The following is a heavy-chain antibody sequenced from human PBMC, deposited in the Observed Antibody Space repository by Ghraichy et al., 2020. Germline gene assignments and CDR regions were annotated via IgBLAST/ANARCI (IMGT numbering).Heavy chain of an antibody. CDR3: AKDHLLFTVVVPADNDY. CDR2: ISGSGGST. J-gene: IGHJ4*02. V-gene: IGHV3-23*01. Sequence: GGSLRLSCAASGFTFSSYAMSWVRQAPGKGLEWVSAISGSGGSTYYADSVKGRFTISRDNSKNTLYLQMNSLRAEDTAVYYCAKDHLLFTVVVPADNDYWGQGTLVTVSS. D-gene: IGHD2-2*01. CDR1: GFTFSSYA.